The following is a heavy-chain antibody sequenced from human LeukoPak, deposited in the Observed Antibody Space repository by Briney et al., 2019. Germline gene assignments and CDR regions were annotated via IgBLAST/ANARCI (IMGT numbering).Heavy chain of an antibody. CDR3: ARAYYYDSSGYPDDY. CDR1: GYTFTSYA. Sequence: EASVKVSCKASGYTFTSYAISWVRQAPGQGLEWMGRIIPILGIANYAQKFQGRVTITADKSTSTAYMELSSLRSEDTAVYYCARAYYYDSSGYPDDYWGQGTLVTVSS. D-gene: IGHD3-22*01. J-gene: IGHJ4*02. V-gene: IGHV1-69*04. CDR2: IIPILGIA.